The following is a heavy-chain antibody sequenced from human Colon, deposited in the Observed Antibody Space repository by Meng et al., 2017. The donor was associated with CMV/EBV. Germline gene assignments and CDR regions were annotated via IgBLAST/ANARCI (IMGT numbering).Heavy chain of an antibody. CDR1: GFTFTNYW. D-gene: IGHD3-9*01. V-gene: IGHV3-7*01. CDR3: ARSRNARVRYYDIPSV. J-gene: IGHJ6*02. Sequence: WGSLKISCAVSGFTFTNYWMSWVRQATGKGLEWVANINEDGSTIYFVNYLKGRFTISRDNAKNSKYLQMDNLGVDAAAVYYCARSRNARVRYYDIPSVWGPGTTVTVSS. CDR2: INEDGSTI.